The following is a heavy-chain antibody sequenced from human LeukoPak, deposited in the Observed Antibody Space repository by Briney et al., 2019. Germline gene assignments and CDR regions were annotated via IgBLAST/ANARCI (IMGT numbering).Heavy chain of an antibody. CDR3: VRTPPNWGADY. Sequence: ASVKVSCKASGYTFTSYDINWVRQATGQGLEWMGWMSPNSGNTGYAQEFQGRVTMTRSTSIGTAYMELSSLRSEDTAVYYCVRTPPNWGADYWGQGTLVTVSS. D-gene: IGHD7-27*01. J-gene: IGHJ4*02. V-gene: IGHV1-8*01. CDR2: MSPNSGNT. CDR1: GYTFTSYD.